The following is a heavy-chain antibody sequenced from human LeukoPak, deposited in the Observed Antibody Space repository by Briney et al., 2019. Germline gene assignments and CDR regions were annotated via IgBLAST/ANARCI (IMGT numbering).Heavy chain of an antibody. V-gene: IGHV4-34*01. CDR1: GGSFSGYY. Sequence: SETLSLTCAVYGGSFSGYYWSWIRQPPGKGLEWIGEINHSGSTNYNPSLKSRVTISVDTSKNQFSLKLSSVTAADTAVYYCARDTLAPAARYYYMDVWGKGTTVTVSS. CDR2: INHSGST. CDR3: ARDTLAPAARYYYMDV. J-gene: IGHJ6*03. D-gene: IGHD2-2*01.